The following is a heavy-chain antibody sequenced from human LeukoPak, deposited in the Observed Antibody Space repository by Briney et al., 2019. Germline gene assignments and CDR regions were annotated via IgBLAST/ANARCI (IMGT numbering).Heavy chain of an antibody. V-gene: IGHV1-18*01. CDR3: AGPASGAFDI. D-gene: IGHD6-25*01. Sequence: ASVKVSCKASGGTFSSYAISWVRQAPGQGLEWMGWISAYNGNTNYAQKLQGRVTMTTDTSTSTAYMELRSLRSDDTAVYYCAGPASGAFDIWGQGTMVTVSS. J-gene: IGHJ3*02. CDR1: GGTFSSYA. CDR2: ISAYNGNT.